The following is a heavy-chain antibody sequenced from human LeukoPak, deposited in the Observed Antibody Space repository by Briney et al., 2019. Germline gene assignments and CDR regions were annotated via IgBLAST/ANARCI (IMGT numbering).Heavy chain of an antibody. V-gene: IGHV3-43*02. D-gene: IGHD2-15*01. CDR1: GFTFSSYE. J-gene: IGHJ4*02. CDR3: AKDIGRYSPYYFDY. Sequence: PGGPLRLSCAASGFTFSSYEMNWVRPAPGKGLEWVSLISGDSSSTYYTASVKGRFTISRDNSKNSLYLQMNSLRTEDTALYYCAKDIGRYSPYYFDYWGQGTLVTVSS. CDR2: ISGDSSST.